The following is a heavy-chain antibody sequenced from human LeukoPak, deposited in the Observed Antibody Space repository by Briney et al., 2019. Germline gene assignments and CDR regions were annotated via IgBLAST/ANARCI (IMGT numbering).Heavy chain of an antibody. V-gene: IGHV4-61*01. CDR1: GGSISTSNYY. CDR2: IYYSGRT. D-gene: IGHD7-27*01. Sequence: SETLSLTCTVSGGSISTSNYYWGWIRQPPGKGLEWIGSIYYSGRTSFNGSLKTRITMSVDTSKNQFSLKLTSVTTADTAVYFCARDSAGDYWLDPWGQGTPVTVSS. CDR3: ARDSAGDYWLDP. J-gene: IGHJ5*02.